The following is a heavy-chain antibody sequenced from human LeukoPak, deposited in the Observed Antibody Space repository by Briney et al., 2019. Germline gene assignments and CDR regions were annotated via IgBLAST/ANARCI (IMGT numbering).Heavy chain of an antibody. CDR2: IYYSGST. V-gene: IGHV4-59*12. CDR1: GGSISSYY. J-gene: IGHJ4*02. CDR3: ARGLRNYYGSGSYFEPFDY. D-gene: IGHD3-10*01. Sequence: SETLSRTCTVSGGSISSYYWSCIRQPPGKGLEWIGHIYYSGSTYYNPSLKSRVIISVDTSKHQFSLKLSSVTAADTAVYYCARGLRNYYGSGSYFEPFDYWGQGTLLTVSS.